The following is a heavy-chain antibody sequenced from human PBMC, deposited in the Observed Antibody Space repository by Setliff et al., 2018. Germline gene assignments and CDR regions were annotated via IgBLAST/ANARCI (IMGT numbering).Heavy chain of an antibody. D-gene: IGHD3-3*01. CDR3: ARDQDFWSGYYRASHYMDV. J-gene: IGHJ6*03. CDR1: GGSISSGNYY. V-gene: IGHV4-61*09. CDR2: IYTSGST. Sequence: SETLSLTCTVSGGSISSGNYYWSWIRQPAGKGLEWIGHIYTSGSTNYNPSLKSRVTISVDTSKNQFSLKLSSVTAADTAVYYCARDQDFWSGYYRASHYMDVWGKGTTVTVSS.